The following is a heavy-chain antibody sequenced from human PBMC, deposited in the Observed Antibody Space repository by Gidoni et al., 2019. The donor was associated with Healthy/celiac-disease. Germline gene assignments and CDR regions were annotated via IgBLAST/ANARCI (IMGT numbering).Heavy chain of an antibody. CDR2: IWYDGSNK. CDR3: ARDQVEERVSILTGYFYYYGMDV. J-gene: IGHJ6*02. D-gene: IGHD3-9*01. CDR1: GFTFRSYG. V-gene: IGHV3-33*01. Sequence: QVQLVESGGGVVQPGRSLRLSCAASGFTFRSYGMHWVRQAPGKGLEWVAVIWYDGSNKYYADSVKGRFTISRDNSKNTLYLQMNSLRAEDTAVYYCARDQVEERVSILTGYFYYYGMDVWGQGTTVTVSS.